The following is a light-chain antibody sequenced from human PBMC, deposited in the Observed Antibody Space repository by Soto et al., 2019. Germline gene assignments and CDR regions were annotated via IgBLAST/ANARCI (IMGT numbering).Light chain of an antibody. CDR2: GAS. J-gene: IGKJ1*01. CDR1: QSVSNNY. V-gene: IGKV3-20*01. CDR3: QQYGSSGT. Sequence: EIVLTQAPGTLSLSPGERATLSCRASQSVSNNYLARYQQTPGQAPRLLIYGASNRATGIPDRFSGSGSGTDFPLTISRLEPEDFAVYYCQQYGSSGTFGQGTKVDIK.